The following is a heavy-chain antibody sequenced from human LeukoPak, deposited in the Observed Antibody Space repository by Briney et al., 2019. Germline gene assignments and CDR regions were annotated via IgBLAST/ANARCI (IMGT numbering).Heavy chain of an antibody. V-gene: IGHV3-74*01. J-gene: IGHJ5*02. CDR1: GFTFSTYW. D-gene: IGHD6-6*01. CDR3: ARQYSSSSGLLDP. CDR2: INTDGSST. Sequence: GGSLRLSCAASGFTFSTYWMHWLRQVPGKGLVWISRINTDGSSTTYADSVKGRFTISRDNAKNTLYLQMNSLRVEDTAVYYCARQYSSSSGLLDPWGQGTLVTVSS.